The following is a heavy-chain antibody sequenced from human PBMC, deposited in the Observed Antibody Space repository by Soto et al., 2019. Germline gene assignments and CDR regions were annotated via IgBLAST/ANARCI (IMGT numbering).Heavy chain of an antibody. J-gene: IGHJ4*02. V-gene: IGHV3-30*18. D-gene: IGHD3-10*01. CDR3: AKGWSLYGSGFSYFDY. Sequence: PGGSLRLSCAASGFTFSSYGMHWVRQAPGKGLEWVAVISYDGSNKYYADSVKGRFTISRDNSKNTLYLQMNSLRAEDTAVYYCAKGWSLYGSGFSYFDYWGQGTLVTVSS. CDR1: GFTFSSYG. CDR2: ISYDGSNK.